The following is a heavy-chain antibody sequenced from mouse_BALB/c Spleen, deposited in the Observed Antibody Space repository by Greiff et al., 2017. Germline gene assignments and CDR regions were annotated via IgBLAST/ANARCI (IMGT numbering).Heavy chain of an antibody. CDR3: AMYRDYAMDY. CDR1: GFTFSDYG. V-gene: IGHV5-15*02. D-gene: IGHD2-14*01. CDR2: ISNLAYSI. Sequence: EVKLVESGGGLVQPGGSRKLSCAASGFTFSDYGMAWVRQAPGKGPEWVAFISNLAYSIYYADTVTGRFTISRENAKNTLYLEMSSLRSEDTAMYYCAMYRDYAMDYWGQGTSVTVSS. J-gene: IGHJ4*01.